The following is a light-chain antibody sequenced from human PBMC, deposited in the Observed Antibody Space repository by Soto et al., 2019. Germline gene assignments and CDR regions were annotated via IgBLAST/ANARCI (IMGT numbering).Light chain of an antibody. V-gene: IGLV2-8*01. CDR1: KNDIGVYDF. Sequence: QSALTQPPSASGSPGQSVTISCTGTKNDIGVYDFVSWYQHHPGKAPRLIIYEVVQRPSGVPDRFSGSKSGNTASLTVSGVQAADDADYFCKSYAGSNTYVFGSGTKLTVL. CDR3: KSYAGSNTYV. CDR2: EVV. J-gene: IGLJ1*01.